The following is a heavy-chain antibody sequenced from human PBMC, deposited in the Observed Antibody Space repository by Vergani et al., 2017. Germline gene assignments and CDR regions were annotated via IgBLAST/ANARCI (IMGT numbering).Heavy chain of an antibody. CDR1: GISITSRFY. Sequence: VQLQESGPGLVRPSETLSLTCGVSGISITSRFYWGWFRQPPGKGLEWIGNVDLSGSTYYNPSLKSRVTVSVDTAKNQLSLKLSSVTAADTAVYYCARALQDSGDWTTYAFDIWGQGTVVTVS. V-gene: IGHV4-38-2*01. D-gene: IGHD2-21*02. CDR3: ARALQDSGDWTTYAFDI. J-gene: IGHJ3*02. CDR2: VDLSGST.